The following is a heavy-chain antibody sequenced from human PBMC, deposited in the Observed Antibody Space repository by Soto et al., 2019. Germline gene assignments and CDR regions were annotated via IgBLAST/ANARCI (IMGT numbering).Heavy chain of an antibody. CDR2: MSGSGDNT. J-gene: IGHJ4*02. Sequence: PGGSLRLSCAASGFTFSSYAMSWVRRAPGKGPEWVSAMSGSGDNTYYADSVKGRFTISRDNSKNALYLQMNSLRAEDMAVYYCAKNPRPAAGTNYFDYWGQGTLVTVSS. CDR3: AKNPRPAAGTNYFDY. V-gene: IGHV3-23*01. D-gene: IGHD6-13*01. CDR1: GFTFSSYA.